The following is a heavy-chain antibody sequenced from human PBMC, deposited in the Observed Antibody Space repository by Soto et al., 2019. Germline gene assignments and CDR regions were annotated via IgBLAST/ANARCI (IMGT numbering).Heavy chain of an antibody. D-gene: IGHD3-3*01. V-gene: IGHV3-21*01. CDR1: GFTFSSYS. CDR3: ARPRNTIAGAFDI. Sequence: PGGSLRLSCAASGFTFSSYSMNWVRQAPGKGLEWVSSISSSSSYIYYADSVKGRFTISRDNAKNSLYLQMNSLRAEDTAVYYCARPRNTIAGAFDIWRQGTMVTVSS. CDR2: ISSSSSYI. J-gene: IGHJ3*02.